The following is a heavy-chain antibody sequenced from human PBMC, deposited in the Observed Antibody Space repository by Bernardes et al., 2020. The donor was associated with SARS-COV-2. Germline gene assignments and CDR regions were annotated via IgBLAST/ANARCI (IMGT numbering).Heavy chain of an antibody. CDR3: ARESDWNYVFDY. CDR1: GFTFSGYW. Sequence: GGSLRLSCAASGFTFSGYWMSWVRQAPGKGLEWVASIKQDGRETYAVDSVKGRFTISRDNAKNSLYLQMNSLRAEDTAVYFCARESDWNYVFDYWGQGTLVTVSS. V-gene: IGHV3-7*01. D-gene: IGHD1-7*01. J-gene: IGHJ4*02. CDR2: IKQDGRET.